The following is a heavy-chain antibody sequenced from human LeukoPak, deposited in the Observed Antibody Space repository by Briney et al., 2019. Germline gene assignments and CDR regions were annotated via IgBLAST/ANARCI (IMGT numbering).Heavy chain of an antibody. Sequence: PSQTLSLTCTVSGGSISSGGYYWSWIRQPPGKGLEWIGYIYHSGSTYYNPSLKSRVTISVDRSKNQFSLKLSSVTAADTAVYYRARDNDPGGVLYWGQGTLVTVSS. V-gene: IGHV4-30-2*01. CDR2: IYHSGST. J-gene: IGHJ4*02. CDR3: ARDNDPGGVLY. CDR1: GGSISSGGYY. D-gene: IGHD2-8*02.